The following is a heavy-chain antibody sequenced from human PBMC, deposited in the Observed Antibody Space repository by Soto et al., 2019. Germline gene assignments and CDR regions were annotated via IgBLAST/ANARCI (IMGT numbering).Heavy chain of an antibody. CDR2: IDQNGIT. J-gene: IGHJ6*02. CDR1: GDPISSSKW. CDR3: ARLNRDYYYYGMDA. Sequence: SETLSLTCAVSGDPISSSKWWTWVRQTPGKGLEWIGEIDQNGITNYNPSLESRVTILKDNSKNQLSLKLTSVTAVDSAVYYCARLNRDYYYYGMDAWGQGATVTVSS. V-gene: IGHV4-4*02.